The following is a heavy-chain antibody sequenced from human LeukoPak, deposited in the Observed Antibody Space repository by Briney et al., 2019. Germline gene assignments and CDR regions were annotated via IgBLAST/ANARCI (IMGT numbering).Heavy chain of an antibody. V-gene: IGHV3-15*01. Sequence: GGSLRLSCAASGFTFSNVWMSWVRQTPGKGLEWVGRIKRKTDGGTTDYAAPVKGRFTISRDDSKNTMYLQMNSLKTEDTAVYYCTTDIPQGLIPPDNYWGQGTLVTVSS. CDR1: GFTFSNVW. D-gene: IGHD3-16*01. CDR2: IKRKTDGGTT. J-gene: IGHJ4*02. CDR3: TTDIPQGLIPPDNY.